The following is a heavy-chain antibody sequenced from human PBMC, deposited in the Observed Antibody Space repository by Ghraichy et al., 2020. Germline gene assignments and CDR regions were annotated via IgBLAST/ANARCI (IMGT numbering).Heavy chain of an antibody. J-gene: IGHJ6*02. CDR1: GGSFSGYY. CDR3: ARVQGSGSGSYGYYGMDV. V-gene: IGHV4-34*01. Sequence: ESLNISCAVYGGSFSGYYWSWIRQPPGKGLEWIGEINHSGSTNYNPSLKSRVTISVDTSKNQFSLNLSSVTAADTAVYYCARVQGSGSGSYGYYGMDVWGQGTTVTVSS. D-gene: IGHD3-10*01. CDR2: INHSGST.